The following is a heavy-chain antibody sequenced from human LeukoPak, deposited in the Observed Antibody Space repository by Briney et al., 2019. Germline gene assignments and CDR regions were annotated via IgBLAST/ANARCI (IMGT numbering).Heavy chain of an antibody. CDR1: GGSISSGDYY. CDR2: IYYSGST. V-gene: IGHV4-30-4*01. D-gene: IGHD1-26*01. CDR3: ARTIVGATDAFDI. J-gene: IGHJ3*02. Sequence: KSSQTLSLTCTVSGGSISSGDYYWSWIRQPPGKGLEWIGYIYYSGSTYYNPSLKSRVTISVDTSKNQFSLKLSSVTAADTAVYYCARTIVGATDAFDIWGQGTMVTVSS.